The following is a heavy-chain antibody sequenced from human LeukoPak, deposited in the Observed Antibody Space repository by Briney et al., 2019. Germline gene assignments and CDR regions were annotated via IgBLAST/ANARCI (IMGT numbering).Heavy chain of an antibody. D-gene: IGHD2-2*01. J-gene: IGHJ4*02. Sequence: PGRSLRLSCAASGFTFSNYWMHWVRQAPGKGLEWVANIKQDGSEKYYVDSVKGRFSISRDNAKNSLYLQMNSLRAEDTAVYYCARALSSWGQGTLVTVSS. CDR2: IKQDGSEK. V-gene: IGHV3-7*03. CDR3: ARALSS. CDR1: GFTFSNYW.